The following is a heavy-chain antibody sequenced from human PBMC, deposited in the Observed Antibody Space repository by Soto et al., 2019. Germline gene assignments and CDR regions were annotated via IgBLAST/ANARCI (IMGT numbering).Heavy chain of an antibody. D-gene: IGHD3-3*01. V-gene: IGHV5-51*01. J-gene: IGHJ6*02. CDR3: ARQIFGVVKNGMDV. CDR1: EDSSSIYW. CDR2: IYPGDSDT. Sequence: SCRGAEDSSSIYWSGRVLKMAGKGLEWMGIIYPGDSDTRYSPSFQGQVTISADKSISTAYLQWSSLKASDTAMYYCARQIFGVVKNGMDVWGQGTTVTVSS.